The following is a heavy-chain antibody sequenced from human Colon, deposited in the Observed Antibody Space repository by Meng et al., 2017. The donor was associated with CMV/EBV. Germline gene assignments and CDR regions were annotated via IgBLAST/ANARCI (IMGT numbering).Heavy chain of an antibody. J-gene: IGHJ5*02. Sequence: GGSLKISCAASGFTFSDYYMNWVRQAPGKGLEWVSSISSGSSYIYYADSVKGRFTISRDNANNSLYLQMNSLRAEDTAVYYCARAPSSVVHWFDPWGQGTLVTVSS. CDR2: ISSGSSYI. CDR3: ARAPSSVVHWFDP. D-gene: IGHD6-6*01. CDR1: GFTFSDYY. V-gene: IGHV3-21*01.